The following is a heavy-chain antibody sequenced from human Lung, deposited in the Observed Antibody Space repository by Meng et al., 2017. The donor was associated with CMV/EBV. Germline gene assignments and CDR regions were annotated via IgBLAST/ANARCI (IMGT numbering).Heavy chain of an antibody. J-gene: IGHJ4*02. D-gene: IGHD1-1*01. Sequence: GESLKISCAASGFTFRTTWMSWVRQAPGKGLDWVGRIKSRNDGGTADHGTPVKGRFTISRDDSKDTLYLQMNSLKVEDTAIYYCTTGFGTAEAFWGQGTLAXVSS. CDR1: GFTFRTTW. CDR3: TTGFGTAEAF. V-gene: IGHV3-15*01. CDR2: IKSRNDGGTA.